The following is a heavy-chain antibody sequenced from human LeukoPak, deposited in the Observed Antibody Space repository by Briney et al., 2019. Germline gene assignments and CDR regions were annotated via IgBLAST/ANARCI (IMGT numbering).Heavy chain of an antibody. Sequence: DSVKVSCKAPGYSFSDYYMHWVRQAPGQGPEWMGWINPDRGVTNYPQKFQGRASMTRDTAISTAYMELSSLRSDDTAVYYCARDIVIVTLKGLDWGQGTLVTVSS. D-gene: IGHD3-16*02. V-gene: IGHV1-2*02. J-gene: IGHJ4*02. CDR1: GYSFSDYY. CDR2: INPDRGVT. CDR3: ARDIVIVTLKGLD.